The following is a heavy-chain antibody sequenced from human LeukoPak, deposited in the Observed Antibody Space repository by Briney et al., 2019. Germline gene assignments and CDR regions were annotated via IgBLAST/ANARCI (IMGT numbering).Heavy chain of an antibody. J-gene: IGHJ4*02. CDR2: IKAKAHGGAI. Sequence: GGSLRLSCAASGFTFINAWMAWVRQAPGKGLEWVGRIKAKAHGGAIEYAAPVKGRFTISRDDSKNTLYLQMNSLKTEDTAVYYCTTDGVGVEGATYDNWGQGTLVSVSS. D-gene: IGHD1-26*01. CDR3: TTDGVGVEGATYDN. V-gene: IGHV3-15*01. CDR1: GFTFINAW.